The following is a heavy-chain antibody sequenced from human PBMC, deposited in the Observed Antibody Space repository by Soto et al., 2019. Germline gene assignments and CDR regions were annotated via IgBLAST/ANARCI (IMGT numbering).Heavy chain of an antibody. CDR1: GGSISSSSYY. J-gene: IGHJ2*01. CDR3: ARLAMVRGVIGDYWYFDL. V-gene: IGHV4-39*01. D-gene: IGHD3-10*01. Sequence: PSETLSLTCTVPGGSISSSSYYWGWIRQPPGKRQERIGNIYYSGNTYYNPSLKSRDTISVNTSKNKLSLKLSSVNAFDMAVYHCARLAMVRGVIGDYWYFDLWGRGTLVT. CDR2: IYYSGNT.